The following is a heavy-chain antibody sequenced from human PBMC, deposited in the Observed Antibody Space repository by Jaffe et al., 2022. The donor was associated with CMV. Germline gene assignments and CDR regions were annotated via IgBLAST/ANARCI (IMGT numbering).Heavy chain of an antibody. CDR2: INTATGDT. CDR3: VRLYYTSAWD. Sequence: QVQLVQSGAEVKKRGDSVKVSCKASGYSFTNFPIHWVRQAPGQGLEWMGWINTATGDTRDSQKFQGRVTFTRDTSANTAYMELRNLRSEDTTMYFCVRLYYTSAWDWGQGTLVTVSS. J-gene: IGHJ4*02. D-gene: IGHD2-8*01. CDR1: GYSFTNFP. V-gene: IGHV1-3*04.